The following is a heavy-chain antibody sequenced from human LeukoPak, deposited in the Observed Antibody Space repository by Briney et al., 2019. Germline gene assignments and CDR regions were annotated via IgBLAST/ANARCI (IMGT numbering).Heavy chain of an antibody. D-gene: IGHD5-12*01. CDR1: GYTFTSYG. J-gene: IGHJ4*02. V-gene: IGHV1-18*01. CDR2: ISAYNGNT. CDR3: ARDEGSGYDLGADY. Sequence: ASVTVSCKASGYTFTSYGISWVRQAPGQGLEWMGWISAYNGNTNYAQKLQGRVTMTTDTSTSTAYMELRSLRSDDTAVYYCARDEGSGYDLGADYWGQGTLVTVSS.